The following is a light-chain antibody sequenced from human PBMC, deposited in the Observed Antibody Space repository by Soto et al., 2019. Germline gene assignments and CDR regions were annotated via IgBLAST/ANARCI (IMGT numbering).Light chain of an antibody. J-gene: IGLJ2*01. Sequence: QSVLTQPPSVSAASGQKVTISCSGSSSNIGNNYVSWYQHVPGTAPKLLIYDNNKRTSGIPDRFSGSKSGASATLGITGLQTGDEADYYCGTWDSTLSAVVFGGGTKLTVL. CDR3: GTWDSTLSAVV. V-gene: IGLV1-51*01. CDR2: DNN. CDR1: SSNIGNNY.